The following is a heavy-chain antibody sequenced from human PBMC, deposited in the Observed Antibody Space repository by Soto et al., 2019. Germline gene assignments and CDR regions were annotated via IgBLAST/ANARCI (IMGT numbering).Heavy chain of an antibody. J-gene: IGHJ4*02. V-gene: IGHV3-13*04. CDR3: ARAIGPTLFDY. CDR2: IGTAGDT. Sequence: GGSLRLSCSASGFTFSSYDMHWVRQGPGKGLEWVSAIGTAGDTNYAGSVKGRFTISRENAKNSLYLQMNSLRAGDTAIYFCARAIGPTLFDYWGQGALVTVSS. CDR1: GFTFSSYD. D-gene: IGHD3-22*01.